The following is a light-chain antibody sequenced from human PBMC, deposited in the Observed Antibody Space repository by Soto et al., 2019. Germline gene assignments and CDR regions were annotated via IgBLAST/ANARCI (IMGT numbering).Light chain of an antibody. CDR3: QQYATLPRT. J-gene: IGKJ1*01. CDR1: QSVSSNY. V-gene: IGKV3-20*01. Sequence: EIVLTQSPGTLSLSPGERATLSCTASQSVSSNYVAWYQQKPGQAPSLLIFGASFRAAGISDRFSGSGSWTGFTLTISRLEPEDFAMYCCQQYATLPRTFGQGTKLVIK. CDR2: GAS.